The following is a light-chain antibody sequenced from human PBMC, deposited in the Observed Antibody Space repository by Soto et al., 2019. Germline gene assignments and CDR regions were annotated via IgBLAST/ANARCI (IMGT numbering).Light chain of an antibody. V-gene: IGKV1-5*03. CDR3: QQYNSYSRGT. CDR2: TAS. J-gene: IGKJ1*01. Sequence: DIQMTQSPSTLSASVGDRVTITCRASQNINNWLAWYQQKPGKVPKLLIYTASSLESGVPSRFSGSGSGTEFTLTISCLQPDDFATYFCQQYNSYSRGTFGQGHKVEIK. CDR1: QNINNW.